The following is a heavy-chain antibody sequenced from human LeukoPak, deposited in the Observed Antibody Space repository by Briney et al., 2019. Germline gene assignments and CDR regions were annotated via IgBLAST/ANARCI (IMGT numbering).Heavy chain of an antibody. V-gene: IGHV1-69*06. CDR2: IIPIFGTA. D-gene: IGHD2-2*01. CDR3: ARDREGYCSSTSCYPSNWFDP. Sequence: ASVKVSCKASGGTFSSYAISWVRQAPGQGLEWMGRIIPIFGTANYAQKFQGRVTITADKSTSTAYMELSSLRSEDTAVYYCARDREGYCSSTSCYPSNWFDPWGQGTLVTVSS. CDR1: GGTFSSYA. J-gene: IGHJ5*02.